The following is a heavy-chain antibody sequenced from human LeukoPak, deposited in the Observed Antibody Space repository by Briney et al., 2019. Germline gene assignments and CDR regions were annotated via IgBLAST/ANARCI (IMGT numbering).Heavy chain of an antibody. J-gene: IGHJ4*02. Sequence: SETLSLTCAVYGGSLSGYYWSWIRQPPGKGLEWIGEINHSGSTNYNPSLKSRVTISVDTSKNQFSLKLSSVTAADTAVYYCARGLSIAVAGPYYFDYWGQGTLVTVSS. CDR3: ARGLSIAVAGPYYFDY. CDR1: GGSLSGYY. V-gene: IGHV4-34*01. CDR2: INHSGST. D-gene: IGHD6-19*01.